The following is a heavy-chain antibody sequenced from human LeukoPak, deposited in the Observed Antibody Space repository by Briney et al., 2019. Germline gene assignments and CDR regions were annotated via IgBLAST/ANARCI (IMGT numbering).Heavy chain of an antibody. Sequence: SETLSLTCAVYGGSFSGYYWSWIRQPPGKGLEWIGEINHSGSTNYNPSLKSRVTISVDTSKNQFSLKLSSVTAADTAVYYCARAASFSSGWPFDYWGQGTLVTVSS. CDR2: INHSGST. CDR3: ARAASFSSGWPFDY. J-gene: IGHJ4*02. CDR1: GGSFSGYY. V-gene: IGHV4-34*01. D-gene: IGHD6-19*01.